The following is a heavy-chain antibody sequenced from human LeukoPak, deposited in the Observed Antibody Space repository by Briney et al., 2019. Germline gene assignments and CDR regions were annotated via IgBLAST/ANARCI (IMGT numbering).Heavy chain of an antibody. J-gene: IGHJ4*02. CDR1: GFTFSDYW. Sequence: GGSLRLSCAASGFTFSDYWMTWVRKAPGKGLEWVSVIYSGGSTYYADSVKGRFTISRDNSKNTLHLQMNSLRAEDTAVYYCARMVVAATQYDYWGQGTLVTVSS. CDR3: ARMVVAATQYDY. CDR2: IYSGGST. V-gene: IGHV3-66*01. D-gene: IGHD2-15*01.